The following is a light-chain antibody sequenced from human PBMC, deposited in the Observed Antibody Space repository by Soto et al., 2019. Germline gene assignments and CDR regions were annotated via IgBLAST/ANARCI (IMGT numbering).Light chain of an antibody. V-gene: IGKV3-11*01. J-gene: IGKJ5*01. CDR2: DAS. CDR1: QSLTSS. Sequence: EIVLTQSPATLSLSPGERATLSCRASQSLTSSLVWYQQKPGQAPRLLIYDASNRATGIPARFSGSGSGTDFTLTISSLEPEDFAVYYCQQRSNWPPMITFGQGTRLEIK. CDR3: QQRSNWPPMIT.